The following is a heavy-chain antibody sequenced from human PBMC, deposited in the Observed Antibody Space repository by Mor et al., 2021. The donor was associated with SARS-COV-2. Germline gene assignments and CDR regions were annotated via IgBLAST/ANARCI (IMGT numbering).Heavy chain of an antibody. D-gene: IGHD2-15*01. CDR3: AKVNRDIVVVVAASYGMDV. J-gene: IGHJ6*02. Sequence: GRFTISRDNSKNTLYLQMNSLRAEDTAVYYCAKVNRDIVVVVAASYGMDVWGQGTTVTVS. V-gene: IGHV3-23*01.